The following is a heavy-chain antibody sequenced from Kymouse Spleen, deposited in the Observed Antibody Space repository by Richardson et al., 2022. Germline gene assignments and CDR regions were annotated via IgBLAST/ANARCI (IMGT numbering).Heavy chain of an antibody. J-gene: IGHJ5*02. CDR3: AKRTYYDILTGYEWFDP. CDR1: GFTFSSYG. V-gene: IGHV3-30*18. Sequence: QVQLVESGGGVVQPGRSLRLSCAASGFTFSSYGMHWVRQAPGKGLEWVAVISYDGSNKYYADSVKGRFTISRDNSKNTLYLQMNSLRAEDTAVYYCAKRTYYDILTGYEWFDPWGQGTLVTVSS. D-gene: IGHD3-9*01. CDR2: ISYDGSNK.